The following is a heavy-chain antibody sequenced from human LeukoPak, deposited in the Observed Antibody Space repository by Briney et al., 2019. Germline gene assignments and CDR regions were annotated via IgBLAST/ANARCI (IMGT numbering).Heavy chain of an antibody. V-gene: IGHV5-51*01. Sequence: GESLKISCKGSGYSFTSYWIGWVRQMPGKGLEWMGIIYPGDSDTRYSPSFQGQVTISADKSISTAYLQWSSLKASDTAMYYCARLQTRDYGNQQNYYYYGMDVWGQGTTVTVSS. D-gene: IGHD4-17*01. CDR3: ARLQTRDYGNQQNYYYYGMDV. J-gene: IGHJ6*02. CDR2: IYPGDSDT. CDR1: GYSFTSYW.